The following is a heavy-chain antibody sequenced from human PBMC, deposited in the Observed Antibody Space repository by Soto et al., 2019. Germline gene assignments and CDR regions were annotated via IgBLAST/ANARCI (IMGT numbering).Heavy chain of an antibody. Sequence: QVQLQESGPGLVKPSQTLSLTCTVSGGSISSGGYYWSWIRQHPGKGLEWIGYIYYSGSTYYNPXXKGRVTISGDXXKXPXXLKLSSVTAADTAVYYCASHYYDSSGYYGQQYFQHWGQGTLVTVSS. CDR3: ASHYYDSSGYYGQQYFQH. CDR2: IYYSGST. V-gene: IGHV4-31*03. CDR1: GGSISSGGYY. J-gene: IGHJ1*01. D-gene: IGHD3-22*01.